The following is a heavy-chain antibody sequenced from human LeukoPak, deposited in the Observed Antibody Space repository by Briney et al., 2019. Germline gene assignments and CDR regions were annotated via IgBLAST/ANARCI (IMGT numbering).Heavy chain of an antibody. CDR3: ARGRRYMDV. V-gene: IGHV4-4*09. J-gene: IGHJ6*03. CDR2: IYTSGST. CDR1: GGSISSYY. Sequence: SETLSLTCTVSGGSISSYYWSWIRQPPGKGLEWIGYIYTSGSTNYNPSLKSRVTISVDTSKNQFSLKPSSVTAADTAVYYCARGRRYMDVWGKGTTVTVSS.